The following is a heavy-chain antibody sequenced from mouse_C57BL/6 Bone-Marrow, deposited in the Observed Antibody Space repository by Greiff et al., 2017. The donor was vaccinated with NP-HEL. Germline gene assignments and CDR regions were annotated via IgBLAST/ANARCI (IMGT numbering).Heavy chain of an antibody. CDR3: AREAYYSNFWFAY. V-gene: IGHV1-54*01. J-gene: IGHJ3*01. CDR1: GYAFTNYL. D-gene: IGHD2-5*01. Sequence: QVQLQQSGAELARPGTSVKVSCKASGYAFTNYLIEWVKQRPGQGLEWIGVINPGSGGTNYNEKFKGKATLTADKSSSTAYMQLNSLTSEDSAVYFCAREAYYSNFWFAYWGQGTLVTVSA. CDR2: INPGSGGT.